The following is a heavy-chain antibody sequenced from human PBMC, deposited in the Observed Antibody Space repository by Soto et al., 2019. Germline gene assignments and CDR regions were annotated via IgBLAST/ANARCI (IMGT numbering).Heavy chain of an antibody. CDR1: GFTFSSYG. CDR2: ISYDGSNK. Sequence: QVQLVESGGGVVQPGRSLRLSCAASGFTFSSYGMHWVRQAPGKGLEWVAVISYDGSNKYYADSVKGRFTISRDNSKNTLYLQMNSLRAEDTAVYYCAKPPPAAAGTLYYYYGMDVWGQGTTVTVSS. D-gene: IGHD6-13*01. CDR3: AKPPPAAAGTLYYYYGMDV. V-gene: IGHV3-30*18. J-gene: IGHJ6*02.